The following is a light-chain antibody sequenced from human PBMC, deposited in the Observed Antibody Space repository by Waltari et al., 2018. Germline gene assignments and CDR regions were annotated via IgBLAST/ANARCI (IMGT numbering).Light chain of an antibody. CDR2: GAS. V-gene: IGKV3-20*01. J-gene: IGKJ2*01. CDR3: QQYADSPLT. Sequence: EIVLTQSPGLLSLSPGERATLSCRDSQSVSSGYLAWFRQRPGQAPRLLIYGASSRATGIPDRFSGSGSGTDFTLVISRLEPEDFAVYYCQQYADSPLTFGQGTSLEIK. CDR1: QSVSSGY.